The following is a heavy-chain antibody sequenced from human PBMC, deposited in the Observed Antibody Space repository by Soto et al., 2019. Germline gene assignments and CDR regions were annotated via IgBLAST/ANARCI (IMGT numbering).Heavy chain of an antibody. CDR2: ISDDGSQK. V-gene: IGHV3-30*18. J-gene: IGHJ4*02. CDR3: AKEAPGGWHFFDT. CDR1: GFTFRTYG. Sequence: GGTLRLSCAASGFTFRTYGMHWVRQAPGKGLEWVAFISDDGSQKYYGDSVKGRFTISRDNSKNTLSLRMISLRTEDTSVYYCAKEAPGGWHFFDTWGQGTLVTVSS. D-gene: IGHD6-19*01.